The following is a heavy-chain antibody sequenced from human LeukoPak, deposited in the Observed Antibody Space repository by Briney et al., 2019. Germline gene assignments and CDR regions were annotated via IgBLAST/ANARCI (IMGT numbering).Heavy chain of an antibody. J-gene: IGHJ3*02. CDR1: GGSISSGGYY. D-gene: IGHD1-26*01. CDR3: ARHRASGIVGATRHAFDI. V-gene: IGHV4-39*01. CDR2: IYYSGTT. Sequence: SETLSLTCTVSGGSISSGGYYWGWIRQPPGKGLEWIGSIYYSGTTYYSPSLKSRVTISVDTSKNQFSLRLSSVTAAGTAIYYCARHRASGIVGATRHAFDIWGQGAMVTVSS.